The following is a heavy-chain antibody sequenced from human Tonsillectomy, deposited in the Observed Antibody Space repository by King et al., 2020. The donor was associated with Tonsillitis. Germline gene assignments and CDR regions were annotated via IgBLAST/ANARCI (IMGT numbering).Heavy chain of an antibody. CDR2: ISYDGSNK. CDR3: AREHDYGDYSFDY. CDR1: GFTFSSYA. D-gene: IGHD4-17*01. V-gene: IGHV3-30-3*01. J-gene: IGHJ4*02. Sequence: VQLVESGGGVVQPGRSLRLSCAAAGFTFSSYAMHWVRQAPGKVLEWVAVISYDGSNKYYADSVKGRFTISRDNSKNTLYLQMNSLRAEDTAVYYCAREHDYGDYSFDYWGQGTLVTVSS.